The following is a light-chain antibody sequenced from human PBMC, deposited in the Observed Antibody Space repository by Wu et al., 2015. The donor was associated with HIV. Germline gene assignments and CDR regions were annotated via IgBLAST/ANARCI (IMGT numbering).Light chain of an antibody. CDR2: DAS. CDR1: QDIFTY. Sequence: AIQLTQSPSSLSASIGDRVNITCRASQDIFTYLAWYQQTPGKPPRVLIYDASALQSGVSSRFSGSGSGKDFTPTISGLQREDFAIYFCQQLNSFPLTFGQGSRLEI. CDR3: QQLNSFPLT. J-gene: IGKJ5*01. V-gene: IGKV1-13*02.